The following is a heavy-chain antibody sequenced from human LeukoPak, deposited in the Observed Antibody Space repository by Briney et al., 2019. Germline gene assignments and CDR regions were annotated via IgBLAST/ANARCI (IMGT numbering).Heavy chain of an antibody. J-gene: IGHJ4*02. CDR2: ISSSSSTI. Sequence: SGGSLRLSCAASGFSFSSYSMNRVRQAPGKGLEWVSYISSSSSTIYYADSVKGRFTISRDNAKNSLYLQMNSLRDEDTAVYYCARRGYSSSWCSFDYWGQGTLVTVSS. CDR1: GFSFSSYS. CDR3: ARRGYSSSWCSFDY. D-gene: IGHD6-13*01. V-gene: IGHV3-48*02.